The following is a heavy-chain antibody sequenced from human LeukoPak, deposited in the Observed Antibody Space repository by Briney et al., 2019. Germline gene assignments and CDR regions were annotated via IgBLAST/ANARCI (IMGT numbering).Heavy chain of an antibody. CDR1: GFTFINYG. CDR3: AKGPLRGTAAAIDY. D-gene: IGHD2-2*01. V-gene: IGHV3-30*18. CDR2: ISYDGRNK. J-gene: IGHJ4*02. Sequence: GGSLRLSCAASGFTFINYGMHWVRQAPGKGLEWVAVISYDGRNKHYPDSVKGRFTISRDISTDTLWLQMDSLRTEDTAVYYCAKGPLRGTAAAIDYWGQGTLVTVSS.